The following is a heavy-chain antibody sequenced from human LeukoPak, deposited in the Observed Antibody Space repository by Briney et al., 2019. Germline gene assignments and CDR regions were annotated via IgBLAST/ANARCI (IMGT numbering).Heavy chain of an antibody. V-gene: IGHV1-2*02. CDR3: ARVESLYCSSGSCYDF. CDR2: INPNSGGT. J-gene: IGHJ4*02. CDR1: GYTFTGYY. D-gene: IGHD2-15*01. Sequence: GSVKVSCKASGYTFTGYYIHWVRQAPGQGLEWMGWINPNSGGTKYAQKFQGRVTMTRDTSISTAYMELNRLISDDTAVYYCARVESLYCSSGSCYDFWGQGTLVTVSS.